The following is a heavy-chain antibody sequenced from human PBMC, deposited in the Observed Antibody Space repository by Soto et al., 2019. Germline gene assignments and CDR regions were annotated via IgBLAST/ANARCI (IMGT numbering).Heavy chain of an antibody. CDR3: AKNRYSSSSGGDY. D-gene: IGHD6-13*01. CDR2: ISGSGGST. V-gene: IGHV3-23*01. CDR1: GFTFSSYA. J-gene: IGHJ4*02. Sequence: EVQLLESGGGLVQPGGSLRLSCAAPGFTFSSYAMSWVRQAPGKGLEWVSGISGSGGSTYYADSVKGRFTISRDNSKNTLFLQMNSLRAEDTAVYYCAKNRYSSSSGGDYWGQGTLVTVSS.